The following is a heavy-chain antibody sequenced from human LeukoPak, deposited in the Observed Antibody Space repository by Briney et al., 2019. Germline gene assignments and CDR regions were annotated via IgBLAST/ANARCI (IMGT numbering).Heavy chain of an antibody. V-gene: IGHV1-2*06. D-gene: IGHD3-22*01. Sequence: ASVKVSCKASGYTFTGYYMHWVRQAPGQGLEWMGRINPNSGGTNYAQKFQGRVTMTRDTSISTAYMELSRLRSDDTAVYYCARGGGSTTYYYDSSGYSDYWGQGTLVTASS. CDR3: ARGGGSTTYYYDSSGYSDY. CDR1: GYTFTGYY. CDR2: INPNSGGT. J-gene: IGHJ4*02.